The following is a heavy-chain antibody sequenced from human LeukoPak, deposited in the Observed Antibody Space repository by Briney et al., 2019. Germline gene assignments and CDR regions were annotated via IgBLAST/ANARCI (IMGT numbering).Heavy chain of an antibody. CDR3: ARGSRIVVVPAAILGY. D-gene: IGHD2-2*02. V-gene: IGHV1-2*02. CDR1: GYTFTGYY. J-gene: IGHJ4*02. CDR2: INPNSGGT. Sequence: SVKVSCKASGYTFTGYYMHWVRQAPGQGLEWTGSINPNSGGTNYAQKFQGRVTMTRDTSISTAYMELSRLRSDDTAVYYCARGSRIVVVPAAILGYWGQGTLVTVSS.